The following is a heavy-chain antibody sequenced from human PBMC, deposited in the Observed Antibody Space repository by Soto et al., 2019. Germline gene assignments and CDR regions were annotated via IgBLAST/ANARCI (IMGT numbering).Heavy chain of an antibody. V-gene: IGHV3-30*18. D-gene: IGHD1-26*01. CDR3: AKDSTSIVGKGWGAFDI. J-gene: IGHJ3*02. CDR1: GFTFSSYG. Sequence: GGSLRLSCAASGFTFSSYGMHWVRQAPGKGLEWVAVISYDGSNKYYADSVKGRFTISRDNSKNTLYLQMNSLRAEDTAVYYCAKDSTSIVGKGWGAFDIWGQGTMVTVSS. CDR2: ISYDGSNK.